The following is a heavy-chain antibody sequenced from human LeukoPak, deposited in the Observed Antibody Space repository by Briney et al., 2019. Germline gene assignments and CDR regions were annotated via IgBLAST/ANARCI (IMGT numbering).Heavy chain of an antibody. CDR1: GYTFTSYY. CDR2: INPIGGST. J-gene: IGHJ4*02. Sequence: ASVKVSCKASGYTFTSYYMHWVRQAPGQGLEWMGIINPIGGSTSYAQKFQGRVTMTRDTSTSTGYMELSSLRSEDTAVYYCARVSYYDSSGYSLYCFDYWGQGTLVTVSS. V-gene: IGHV1-46*01. CDR3: ARVSYYDSSGYSLYCFDY. D-gene: IGHD3-22*01.